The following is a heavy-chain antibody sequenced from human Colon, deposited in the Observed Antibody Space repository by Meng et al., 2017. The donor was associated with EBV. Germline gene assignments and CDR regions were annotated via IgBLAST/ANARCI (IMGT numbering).Heavy chain of an antibody. Sequence: QVLLQQLGAGLLKPSETLSLTCTVNGGPFSGYVWSWVRQPPGKGMEWIGEVSHPGSANYNPSLKSRVTISVDASEKQFSLRLTSVTAADSAVYYCARVPTTGYKDHWGQGTLVTASS. V-gene: IGHV4-34*01. CDR3: ARVPTTGYKDH. D-gene: IGHD3-9*01. J-gene: IGHJ4*02. CDR2: VSHPGSA. CDR1: GGPFSGYV.